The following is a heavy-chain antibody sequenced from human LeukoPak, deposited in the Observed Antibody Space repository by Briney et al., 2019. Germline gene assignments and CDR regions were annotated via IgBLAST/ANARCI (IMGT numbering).Heavy chain of an antibody. J-gene: IGHJ4*02. Sequence: GGSLRLSCAPSGLTFSSYAMNWVRQAPGKGLEWVSGISASGVNTFYADSVKGRFTISRDNAKNSLYLQMNGLRAEDTAVYYCARGGRYYYGSGRLDYWGQGTLVTVSS. CDR3: ARGGRYYYGSGRLDY. CDR2: ISASGVNT. V-gene: IGHV3-23*01. D-gene: IGHD3-10*01. CDR1: GLTFSSYA.